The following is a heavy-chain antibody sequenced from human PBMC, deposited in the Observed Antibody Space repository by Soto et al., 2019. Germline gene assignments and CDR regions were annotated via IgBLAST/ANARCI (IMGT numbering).Heavy chain of an antibody. CDR3: ARETGAYSYADY. Sequence: QVQLQESGPGLVKPSQTLSLTCTVSGDSIRSGGYYWSWIRQHPGKGLEWIGYIYYSGSTYYNPSLKSRVTVSVDTSKNHFALKVNSVTAADTAVYYCARETGAYSYADYWGQGTLVTVSS. CDR2: IYYSGST. J-gene: IGHJ4*02. V-gene: IGHV4-31*03. CDR1: GDSIRSGGYY. D-gene: IGHD4-4*01.